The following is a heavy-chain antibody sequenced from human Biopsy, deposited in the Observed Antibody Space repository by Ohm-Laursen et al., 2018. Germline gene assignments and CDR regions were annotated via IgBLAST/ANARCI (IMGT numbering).Heavy chain of an antibody. CDR1: GGTFNGYF. Sequence: SETLSLTCAVYGGTFNGYFWSRIRQPPGKGLEWIGDITQSGSTNYSPSLKSRVTISVDTAKKHFLLSLRSVTAADTAVYYCARVPLPGIGAAYQGRFLYGMDVWGQGTTVSVSS. J-gene: IGHJ6*02. V-gene: IGHV4-34*01. CDR3: ARVPLPGIGAAYQGRFLYGMDV. D-gene: IGHD6-13*01. CDR2: ITQSGST.